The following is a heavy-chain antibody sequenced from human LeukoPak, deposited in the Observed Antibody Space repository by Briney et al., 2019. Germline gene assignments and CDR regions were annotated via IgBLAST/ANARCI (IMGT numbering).Heavy chain of an antibody. CDR2: INHSGRT. V-gene: IGHV4-34*01. D-gene: IGHD3-10*01. Sequence: SETLSLTCAVYGGSFSGYYWNWIRQPPGKGLEWIGEINHSGRTNYNPSLKSRVTISVDTSKKQFSLKLSSVTAADTAVYYCARGVDYYGVWGQGTLVTVSS. CDR3: ARGVDYYGV. J-gene: IGHJ4*02. CDR1: GGSFSGYY.